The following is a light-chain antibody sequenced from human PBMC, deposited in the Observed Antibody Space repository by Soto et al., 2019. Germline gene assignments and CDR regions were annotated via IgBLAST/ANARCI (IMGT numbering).Light chain of an antibody. V-gene: IGKV3-11*01. CDR3: QQRHSSPRT. Sequence: EIVLTQSPDTLSLSPGERATLSCRASKSVSRTLVCYQQKPAQAPRLLINNASNRATGIPVRVSGSGSGTDFTLTISSLAPEDFAVYYCQQRHSSPRTFGQGTMVEI. CDR1: KSVSRT. J-gene: IGKJ1*01. CDR2: NAS.